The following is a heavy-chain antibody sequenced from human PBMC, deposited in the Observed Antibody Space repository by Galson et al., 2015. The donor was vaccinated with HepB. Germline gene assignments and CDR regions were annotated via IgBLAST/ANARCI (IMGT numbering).Heavy chain of an antibody. CDR3: VRDQWQINAFDL. CDR1: GFTFSNYG. Sequence: SLRLSCAASGFTFSNYGMHWVRQAPCKGLEWVAVIWYDGSYKFYGDSVKGRFTISRDNSQNTLLLEMHSLRVEDTAVYYCVRDQWQINAFDLWGQGTLVTVSS. J-gene: IGHJ3*01. D-gene: IGHD6-19*01. CDR2: IWYDGSYK. V-gene: IGHV3-33*01.